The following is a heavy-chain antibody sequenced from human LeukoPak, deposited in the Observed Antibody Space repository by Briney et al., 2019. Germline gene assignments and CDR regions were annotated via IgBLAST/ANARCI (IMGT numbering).Heavy chain of an antibody. CDR2: IYHSGST. CDR3: ARQRSSSSPHIAY. CDR1: GGSISSSNW. J-gene: IGHJ4*02. D-gene: IGHD6-6*01. V-gene: IGHV4-4*02. Sequence: PSGTLSLTCAVSGGSISSSNWWSWVRQPPGKGLEWIGEIYHSGSTNYNPTLQSRVTIPVHKSKNQLSLTLSSVPAPDTAVYYCARQRSSSSPHIAYWGQGTPVTPSS.